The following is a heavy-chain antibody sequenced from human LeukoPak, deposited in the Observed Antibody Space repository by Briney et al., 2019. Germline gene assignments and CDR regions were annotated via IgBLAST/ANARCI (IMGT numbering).Heavy chain of an antibody. J-gene: IGHJ6*03. D-gene: IGHD3-22*01. Sequence: SETLSLTCAVYGGSFSGYYWTWIRQSPGKGLEWIGEINPSGSTYYNPSLKSRLTISRDTSKNQFSLRLSSVAAADTAVYYCARGRQEISMMLVVMTGVSYYLDVWGIGTTVTVS. CDR2: INPSGST. CDR3: ARGRQEISMMLVVMTGVSYYLDV. V-gene: IGHV4-34*01. CDR1: GGSFSGYY.